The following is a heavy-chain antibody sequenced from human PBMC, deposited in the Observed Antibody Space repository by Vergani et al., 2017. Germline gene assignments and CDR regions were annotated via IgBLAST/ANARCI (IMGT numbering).Heavy chain of an antibody. CDR3: ARVPYSWMVRGASMDV. V-gene: IGHV4-39*01. CDR1: GGSISSSSYY. J-gene: IGHJ6*02. Sequence: QLQLQESGPGLVKPSETLSLTCTVSGGSISSSSYYWGWIRQPPGKGLEWIGSIYYSGSTYYNPSLKSRVTISVDTSKNQFSLKLSSVTAADTAVYYCARVPYSWMVRGASMDVWGQGTTVTVSS. CDR2: IYYSGST. D-gene: IGHD3-10*01.